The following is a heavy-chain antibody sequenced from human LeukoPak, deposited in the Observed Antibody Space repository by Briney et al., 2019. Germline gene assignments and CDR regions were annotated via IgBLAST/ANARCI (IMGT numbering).Heavy chain of an antibody. J-gene: IGHJ4*02. CDR1: GGSISSSSYY. CDR2: IYHSGST. Sequence: SETLSLTCTVSGGSISSSSYYWGWIRQPPGKGLEWIGSIYHSGSTYYNPSLKSRVTISVDTSKNQFSLKLSSVTAADTAVYYCARGRTYDFWSGQYRAFDYWGQGTLVTVSS. V-gene: IGHV4-39*07. D-gene: IGHD3-3*01. CDR3: ARGRTYDFWSGQYRAFDY.